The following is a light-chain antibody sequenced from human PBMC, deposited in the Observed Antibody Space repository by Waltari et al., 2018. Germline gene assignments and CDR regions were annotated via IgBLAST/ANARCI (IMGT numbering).Light chain of an antibody. CDR2: EVA. J-gene: IGLJ2*01. CDR1: SRDVGNYNL. Sequence: QSALTQPASVSGSPGQSIPNSCTRTSRDVGNYNLFSWYQQHPGKAPKLMIYEVAKRPSGVSNRFSGSKSGNTASLTISGLQAEDEADYFCCSYASSSTLLFGGGTKVTVL. V-gene: IGLV2-23*02. CDR3: CSYASSSTLL.